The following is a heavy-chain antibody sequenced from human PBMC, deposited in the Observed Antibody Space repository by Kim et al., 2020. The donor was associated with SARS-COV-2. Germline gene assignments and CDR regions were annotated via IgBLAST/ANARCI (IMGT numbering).Heavy chain of an antibody. J-gene: IGHJ3*02. CDR3: AKDRVDAFDI. V-gene: IGHV3-23*03. Sequence: YYAEYVKGRFTNPRDNSKTPVYLQMNSRGAEDTAVYYCAKDRVDAFDIWGQGTMVTVSS.